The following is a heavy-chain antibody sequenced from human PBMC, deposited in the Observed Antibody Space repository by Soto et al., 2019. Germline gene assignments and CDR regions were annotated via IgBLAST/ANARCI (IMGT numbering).Heavy chain of an antibody. CDR3: ARALGYCSSTSCYTAYYYGMDV. Sequence: SGPTLVNPTETLTLTCTVSGFSLSNARMGVSWIRQPPGKALEWLAHIFSNDEKSYSTSLKSRLTISKDTSKSQVVLTMTNMDPVDTATYYCARALGYCSSTSCYTAYYYGMDVWGQGTTVTSP. CDR2: IFSNDEK. CDR1: GFSLSNARMG. D-gene: IGHD2-2*02. J-gene: IGHJ6*02. V-gene: IGHV2-26*01.